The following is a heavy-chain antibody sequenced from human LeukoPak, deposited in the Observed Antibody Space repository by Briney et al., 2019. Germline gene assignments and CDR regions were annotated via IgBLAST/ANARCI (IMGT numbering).Heavy chain of an antibody. CDR1: GYTFTGYY. V-gene: IGHV1-2*02. CDR3: ARVNYYDSSGYQY. J-gene: IGHJ4*02. Sequence: ASVKVSCKASGYTFTGYYMHWVRQAPGQGLEWMGWINPNSGGTNYAQKFQGRVTMTRDTSISTAYMELSRLRSDDTAVYYCARVNYYDSSGYQYWGQGTLVIVSS. CDR2: INPNSGGT. D-gene: IGHD3-22*01.